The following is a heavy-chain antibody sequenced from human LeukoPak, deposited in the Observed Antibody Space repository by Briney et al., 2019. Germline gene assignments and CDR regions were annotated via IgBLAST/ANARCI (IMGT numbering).Heavy chain of an antibody. V-gene: IGHV4-31*03. Sequence: SETLSLTCTVSGGSISSGVSYWSWVRQHPGKGLEWIAYIYYSGSSSYNPSLKSRVTISVDTSKNQFSLKLSSVTAADTAVYYCARDYRFDSGYDLLDAFDVWGQGTMVTVSS. CDR3: ARDYRFDSGYDLLDAFDV. J-gene: IGHJ3*01. CDR1: GGSISSGVSY. D-gene: IGHD5-12*01. CDR2: IYYSGSS.